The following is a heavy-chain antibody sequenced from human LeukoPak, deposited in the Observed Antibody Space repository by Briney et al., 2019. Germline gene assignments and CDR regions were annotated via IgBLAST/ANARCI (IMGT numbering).Heavy chain of an antibody. CDR1: GGSISSYY. Sequence: SETLSLTCTVSGGSISSYYWSWIRQPPGKGLEWIGYIYYSGSTNYNPSLKSRVTISVDTSKNQFSLKLSSVTAADTAVYYCAREEIAAAGTLDAFDIWGQGTMVTVSS. J-gene: IGHJ3*02. CDR2: IYYSGST. CDR3: AREEIAAAGTLDAFDI. D-gene: IGHD6-13*01. V-gene: IGHV4-59*01.